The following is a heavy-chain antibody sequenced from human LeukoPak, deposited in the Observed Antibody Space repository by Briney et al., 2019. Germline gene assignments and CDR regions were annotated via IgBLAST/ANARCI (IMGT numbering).Heavy chain of an antibody. J-gene: IGHJ4*02. V-gene: IGHV3-23*01. CDR3: AKSRCSTTSCPFDN. Sequence: GGSLTLSCAASGLTFSSYAMSWVRLAPGKGLEWVSAISGSGGTTYNADSVKDRFTISRDNSENTLYLQMSSLRVEDTAIYYCAKSRCSTTSCPFDNWGQGTLVTVSS. CDR1: GLTFSSYA. CDR2: ISGSGGTT. D-gene: IGHD2-2*01.